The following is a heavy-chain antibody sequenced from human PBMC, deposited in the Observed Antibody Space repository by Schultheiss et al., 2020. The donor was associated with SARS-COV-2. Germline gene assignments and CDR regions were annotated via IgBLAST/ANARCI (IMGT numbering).Heavy chain of an antibody. V-gene: IGHV3-49*04. CDR1: GFTFGDYA. D-gene: IGHD2-15*01. J-gene: IGHJ4*02. Sequence: GGSLRLSCTASGFTFGDYAMSWVRQAPGKGLEWVGFIRSKAYGGTTEYAASVKGRFTISRDDSKSIAYLQMNSLKTEDTAVYYCAKPRIGYCSGGSCPAAFDYWGQGTLVTVSS. CDR2: IRSKAYGGTT. CDR3: AKPRIGYCSGGSCPAAFDY.